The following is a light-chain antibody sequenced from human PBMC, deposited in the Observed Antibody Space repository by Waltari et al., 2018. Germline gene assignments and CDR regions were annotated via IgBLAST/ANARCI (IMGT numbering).Light chain of an antibody. J-gene: IGLJ2*01. V-gene: IGLV1-44*01. Sequence: QSVLTQPPSASGTPGQRVTISCSGSSSNLGSNTVNWYQQPPGTAPKLLIYSNKQRPSGVPDRFSASRFGTSASLAISGLQSEDEADYYCAAWDDSLNGVVFGGGTKLTVL. CDR1: SSNLGSNT. CDR2: SNK. CDR3: AAWDDSLNGVV.